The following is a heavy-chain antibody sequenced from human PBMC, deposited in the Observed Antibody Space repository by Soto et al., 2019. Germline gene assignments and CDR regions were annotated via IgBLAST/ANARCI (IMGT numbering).Heavy chain of an antibody. CDR3: AIPSDYGGNGAFDI. J-gene: IGHJ3*02. CDR1: GGTFSSYT. Sequence: QVQLVQSGAEVKKPGSSVKVSCKASGGTFSSYTINWVRQAPGQGLEWMGRIISILNITNYAQKFQGRVTITADKSTSTAYMELSNLRSEDTAVYYCAIPSDYGGNGAFDIWGQGTMVTVSS. V-gene: IGHV1-69*02. CDR2: IISILNIT. D-gene: IGHD4-17*01.